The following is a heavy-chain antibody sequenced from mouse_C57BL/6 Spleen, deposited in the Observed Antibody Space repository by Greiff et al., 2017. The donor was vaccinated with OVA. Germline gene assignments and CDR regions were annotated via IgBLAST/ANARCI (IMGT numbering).Heavy chain of an antibody. CDR1: GFTFNTYA. CDR3: VRESNYLYYFDY. CDR2: IRSKSSNYAT. D-gene: IGHD2-5*01. J-gene: IGHJ2*01. V-gene: IGHV10-3*01. Sequence: DVMLVESGGGLVQPKGSLKLSCAASGFTFNTYAMHWVRQAPGKGLEWVARIRSKSSNYATYYADSVKDRFTISRDDSQSMLYLQMNNLKTEDTAMYYCVRESNYLYYFDYWGQGTTLTVSS.